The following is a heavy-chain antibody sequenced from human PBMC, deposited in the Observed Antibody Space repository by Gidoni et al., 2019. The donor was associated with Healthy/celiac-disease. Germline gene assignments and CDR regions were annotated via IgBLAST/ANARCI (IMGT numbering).Heavy chain of an antibody. CDR2: ISSSSSYI. V-gene: IGHV3-21*01. CDR3: ARDIILLWFGEGGAFDI. Sequence: EVQLVESGGGLVKPGGSLRLSCAASGFPFSSYSMNWVRQAPGKGLEWVSSISSSSSYIYYADSVKGRFTISRDNAKNSLYLQMNSLRAEDTAVYYCARDIILLWFGEGGAFDIWGQGTMVTVSS. J-gene: IGHJ3*02. D-gene: IGHD3-10*01. CDR1: GFPFSSYS.